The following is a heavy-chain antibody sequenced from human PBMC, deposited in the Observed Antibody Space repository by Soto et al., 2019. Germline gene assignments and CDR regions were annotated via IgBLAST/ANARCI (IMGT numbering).Heavy chain of an antibody. Sequence: SVKVSCKASGGTFSSYAISWVRQAPGQGLEWMGGIIPIFGTANYAQKFQGRVTITADESTSTAYMELSSLRSEDTAVYYCARTYYGSGTHPDIYYYYGMEVWGQGPTVTLSS. CDR1: GGTFSSYA. CDR3: ARTYYGSGTHPDIYYYYGMEV. D-gene: IGHD3-10*01. J-gene: IGHJ6*02. V-gene: IGHV1-69*13. CDR2: IIPIFGTA.